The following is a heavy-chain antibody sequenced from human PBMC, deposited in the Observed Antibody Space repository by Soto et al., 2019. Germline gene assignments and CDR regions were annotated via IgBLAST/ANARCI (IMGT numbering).Heavy chain of an antibody. CDR3: AREVIEYYFDY. CDR1: GFTFSSYW. CDR2: IKQDGSEK. Sequence: EVQLVESGGGLVQPGGSLRLSCAASGFTFSSYWMSWVRQAPGKGLEWVANIKQDGSEKYYVDSVKGRFTISRDNAKNSLYLQMNSLRAEETAVYYCAREVIEYYFDYWGKGTLVTVSS. V-gene: IGHV3-7*01. J-gene: IGHJ4*02.